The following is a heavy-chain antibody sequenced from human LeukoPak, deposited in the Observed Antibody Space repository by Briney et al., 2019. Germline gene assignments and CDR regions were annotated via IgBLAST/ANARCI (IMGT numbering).Heavy chain of an antibody. CDR2: ISAYNGNT. Sequence: ASVKVSCKASGYTFTSYGISWVRQAPGQGLEWMGWISAYNGNTNYAQKLQGRVTMTTDTSTSTAYMELRSLRSDDTAVSYCARNQVDDVERGSSPYSYHSYGMDVWGQGTTVTVSS. V-gene: IGHV1-18*01. CDR1: GYTFTSYG. J-gene: IGHJ6*02. D-gene: IGHD1-26*01. CDR3: ARNQVDDVERGSSPYSYHSYGMDV.